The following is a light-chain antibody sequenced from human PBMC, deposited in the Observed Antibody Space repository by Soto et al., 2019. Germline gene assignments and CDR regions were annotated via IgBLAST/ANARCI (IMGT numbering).Light chain of an antibody. V-gene: IGKV3D-20*02. Sequence: EIVLTQSPGTLSLSPGERATLSCRASQSVSNNYLAWYQQKPGQAPRLLIYGASNRATGIPDRFSGSGSGTDFTLTISSLEPEDFAVYYCQHRSSWPVSFGQGTRLEI. CDR2: GAS. J-gene: IGKJ5*01. CDR1: QSVSNNY. CDR3: QHRSSWPVS.